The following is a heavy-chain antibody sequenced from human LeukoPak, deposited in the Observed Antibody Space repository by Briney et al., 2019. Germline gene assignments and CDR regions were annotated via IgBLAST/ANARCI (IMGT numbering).Heavy chain of an antibody. D-gene: IGHD2-15*01. V-gene: IGHV3-11*01. CDR2: IGSSGSTI. Sequence: GGSLRLSCVASGFTFSDYYMSWIRQAPGKGLEWVAYIGSSGSTIYYADSVKGRFTISRDNAKKSLYLQMNSLRAEDTAVYYCARGARPVAVRNYFDYWGQGTLVTVSS. J-gene: IGHJ4*02. CDR1: GFTFSDYY. CDR3: ARGARPVAVRNYFDY.